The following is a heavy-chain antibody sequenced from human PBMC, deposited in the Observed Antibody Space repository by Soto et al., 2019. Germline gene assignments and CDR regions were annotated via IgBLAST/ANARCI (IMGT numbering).Heavy chain of an antibody. CDR3: AKSPRGEMATD. CDR2: INTNNGMT. V-gene: IGHV1-18*01. D-gene: IGHD5-12*01. CDR1: GYTFINYH. J-gene: IGHJ4*02. Sequence: QVQLVQSGGEVKKPGASVTVSCKASGYTFINYHITWVRQAPGQGLEWMAWINTNNGMTDYAQRFQGRVTMTRDTPTSTAYMALRNLGSDDTAVYFCAKSPRGEMATDWGQGTLVTVSS.